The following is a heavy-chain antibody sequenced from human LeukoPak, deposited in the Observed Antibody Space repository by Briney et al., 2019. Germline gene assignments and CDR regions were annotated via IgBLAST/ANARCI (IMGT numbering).Heavy chain of an antibody. Sequence: PSETLSLTCTVSGGSISTYYWSWIWQPPGKGLEWIGYVYYSGSTSYNPSLKSRVIISVDTSKNEFSLNVSSVTAADTAVYYCARHYGYSYGPDYWGQGTLVTVSS. D-gene: IGHD5-18*01. J-gene: IGHJ4*02. CDR3: ARHYGYSYGPDY. CDR2: VYYSGST. V-gene: IGHV4-59*08. CDR1: GGSISTYY.